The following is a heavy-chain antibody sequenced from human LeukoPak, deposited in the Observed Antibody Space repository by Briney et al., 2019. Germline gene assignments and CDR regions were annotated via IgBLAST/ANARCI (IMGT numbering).Heavy chain of an antibody. CDR2: ISAYNGNT. D-gene: IGHD3-22*01. J-gene: IGHJ5*02. Sequence: ASVKVSCKASGYTFTSYGISWVRQAPGQGLEWMGWISAYNGNTNYAQKLQGRVTMTTDTSTSTAYMELRSLRSDDTAVYYCARDHYYDSSGGGNWFDPWGQGTLITVSS. V-gene: IGHV1-18*01. CDR3: ARDHYYDSSGGGNWFDP. CDR1: GYTFTSYG.